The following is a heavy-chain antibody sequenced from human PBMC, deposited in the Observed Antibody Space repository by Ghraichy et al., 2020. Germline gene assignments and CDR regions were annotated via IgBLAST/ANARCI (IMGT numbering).Heavy chain of an antibody. J-gene: IGHJ5*02. D-gene: IGHD2-15*01. CDR3: AGVVVAARGSTVWFDP. CDR2: ISAYNGNT. V-gene: IGHV1-18*01. Sequence: ASVKVSCKASGYTFTSYGISWVRQAPGQGLEWMGWISAYNGNTNYAQKLQGRVTTTTDTSTSTAYMELRSLRSDDTAVYYCAGVVVAARGSTVWFDPWGQGTLVTVSS. CDR1: GYTFTSYG.